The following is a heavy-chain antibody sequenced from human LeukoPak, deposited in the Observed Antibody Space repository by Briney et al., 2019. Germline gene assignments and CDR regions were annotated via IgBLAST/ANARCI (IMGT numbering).Heavy chain of an antibody. V-gene: IGHV1-69*13. CDR1: GGTFSSYA. D-gene: IGHD3-9*01. Sequence: GASVKVSCKAAGGTFSSYAISWVRQAPGQGLDGMGGIIPIFGTANDAQKFQGRATITADESTITAYMVLSSLRSEDTFFFFKQKTAYEILTGYYNWGQGTLVTVSS. J-gene: IGHJ1*01. CDR3: QKTAYEILTGYYN. CDR2: IIPIFGTA.